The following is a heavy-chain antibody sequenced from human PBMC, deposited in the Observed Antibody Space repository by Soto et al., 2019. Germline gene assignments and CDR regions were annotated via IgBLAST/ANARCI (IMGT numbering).Heavy chain of an antibody. CDR1: GFTFSSYS. CDR3: ARLITIFGVVIPALDY. CDR2: ISSSSSYI. V-gene: IGHV3-21*01. Sequence: GGSLKLSCAASGFTFSSYSMNWVRQAPGKGLEWVSSISSSSSYIYYADSVKGRFTISRDNAKNSLYLQMNSLRAEDTAVYYCARLITIFGVVIPALDYWGQGTLVTVSS. D-gene: IGHD3-3*01. J-gene: IGHJ4*02.